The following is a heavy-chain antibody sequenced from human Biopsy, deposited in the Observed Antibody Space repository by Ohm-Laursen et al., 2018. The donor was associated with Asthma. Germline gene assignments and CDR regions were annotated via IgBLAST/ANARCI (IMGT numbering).Heavy chain of an antibody. V-gene: IGHV4-31*03. J-gene: IGHJ4*02. CDR3: ARAQDYYDSRGYYRSFDY. D-gene: IGHD3-22*01. CDR1: SGSITSGGYY. CDR2: IYYSGST. Sequence: TLSLTCTVSSGSITSGGYYWTSIRQHPGKGPEWIGFIYYSGSTYYNPSLNSRVSISIDTSKNQFSLKLSSVTAADTAAYYCARAQDYYDSRGYYRSFDYWGQGTLVTVSS.